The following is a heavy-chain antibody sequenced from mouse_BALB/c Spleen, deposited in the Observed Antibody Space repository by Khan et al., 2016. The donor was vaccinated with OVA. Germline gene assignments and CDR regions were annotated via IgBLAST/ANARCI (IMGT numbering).Heavy chain of an antibody. V-gene: IGHV5-4*02. CDR3: TRGGYGSGFAY. Sequence: EVELVESGGGLVKPGGSLKLSCAASGFTFSDYYMYWVRQTPEKRLEWVATVSDGGNDTSYPDSVKSRFTISRDNAKNNPYLQMNRLKSEDTAIYYCTRGGYGSGFAYWGQGTLSLSLQ. CDR1: GFTFSDYY. J-gene: IGHJ3*01. D-gene: IGHD1-2*01. CDR2: VSDGGNDT.